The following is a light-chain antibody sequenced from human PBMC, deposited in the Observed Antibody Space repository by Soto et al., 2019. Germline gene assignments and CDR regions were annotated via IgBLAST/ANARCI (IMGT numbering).Light chain of an antibody. J-gene: IGKJ1*01. CDR2: GAS. Sequence: EIVLTQSPGTLSLSPGERATLSCRASQSVSSSYLAWYQRKPGQAPRLLIYGASSRATGIPDRFSGSGSGTDFTLTISRLEPADFAVYYCQQYGSSPWTFGQGTKVEIE. V-gene: IGKV3-20*01. CDR3: QQYGSSPWT. CDR1: QSVSSSY.